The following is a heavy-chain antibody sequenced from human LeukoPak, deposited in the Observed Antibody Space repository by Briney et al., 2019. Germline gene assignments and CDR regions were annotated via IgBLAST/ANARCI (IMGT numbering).Heavy chain of an antibody. CDR1: GYTFTSYA. CDR2: ISTYNGNT. Sequence: ASVKVSCKASGYTFTSYAISWVRQAPGQGLEWMGWISTYNGNTEYAQNLQGRVTMTTDTSTSTAYMELRSLRSDDTAVYYCARRRRDSYSSSEDYWGQGTLVTVSS. V-gene: IGHV1-18*01. D-gene: IGHD6-13*01. J-gene: IGHJ4*02. CDR3: ARRRRDSYSSSEDY.